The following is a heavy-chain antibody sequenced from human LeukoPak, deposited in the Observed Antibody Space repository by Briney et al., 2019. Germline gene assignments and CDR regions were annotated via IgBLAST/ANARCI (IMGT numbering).Heavy chain of an antibody. CDR1: GGSISSSSYY. CDR2: IYYSGST. Sequence: PSETLSLTCTVSGGSISSSSYYWGWIRQPPGKGLEWIGSIYYSGSTYYNPSLKSRVTISVDTSKNQFSLKLSSVTAADTAVYYCAGQRLLWFGELREGFDYWGQGTLVAVSS. D-gene: IGHD3-10*01. CDR3: AGQRLLWFGELREGFDY. V-gene: IGHV4-39*01. J-gene: IGHJ4*02.